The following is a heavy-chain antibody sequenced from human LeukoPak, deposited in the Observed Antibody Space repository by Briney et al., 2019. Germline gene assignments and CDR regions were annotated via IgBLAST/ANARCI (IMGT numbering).Heavy chain of an antibody. D-gene: IGHD1-26*01. CDR1: GFTFDDYA. CDR3: AKATSGSYHRGFFDY. CDR2: ISWNSGSI. J-gene: IGHJ4*02. Sequence: QPGGSLRLSCAASGFTFDDYAMHWVRQAPGKGLEWVSGISWNSGSIGYADSVKGRFTISRDNAKNSLYLQMNSLRAEDMALYYCAKATSGSYHRGFFDYWGQGTLVTVSS. V-gene: IGHV3-9*03.